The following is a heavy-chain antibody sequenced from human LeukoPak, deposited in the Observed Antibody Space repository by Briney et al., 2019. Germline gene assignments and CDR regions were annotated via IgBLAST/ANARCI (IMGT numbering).Heavy chain of an antibody. CDR3: ARGFYGYSYGYVDY. D-gene: IGHD5-18*01. CDR2: MNPNSGNT. J-gene: IGHJ4*02. CDR1: GGTFSSYA. Sequence: GASVKVSCKASGGTFSSYAISWVRQATGQGLEWMGWMNPNSGNTGYAQKFQGRVTMTRNTSISTAYMELSSLRSEDTAVYYCARGFYGYSYGYVDYWGQGTLVTVSS. V-gene: IGHV1-8*02.